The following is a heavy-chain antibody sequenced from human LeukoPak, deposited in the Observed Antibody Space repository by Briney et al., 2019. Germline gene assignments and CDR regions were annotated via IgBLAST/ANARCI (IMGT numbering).Heavy chain of an antibody. V-gene: IGHV3-64*01. Sequence: GGSLRLSCAASGFTFSSYAMHWVRQAPGKGLEYVSAISSNGGSTYYANSVKGRFTISRDNSKNTLYLKMGSLRAEDMAVYYCARSGTMVRGVINYFDYWGQGTLVTVSS. J-gene: IGHJ4*02. CDR1: GFTFSSYA. D-gene: IGHD3-10*01. CDR2: ISSNGGST. CDR3: ARSGTMVRGVINYFDY.